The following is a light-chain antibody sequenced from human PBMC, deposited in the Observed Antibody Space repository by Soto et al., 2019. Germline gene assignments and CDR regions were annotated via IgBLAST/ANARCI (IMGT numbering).Light chain of an antibody. V-gene: IGLV2-14*01. Sequence: QSALTQPASVSGSPGQSITISCTGSSNDVGGDNYVSWYQQHPGKAPKLMIYGVSNRPSGVSNRFSGSKSGNTASLTISGLQAEDEADYYCSSYTNSDTPGVFGGGTKLTVL. CDR1: SNDVGGDNY. CDR3: SSYTNSDTPGV. J-gene: IGLJ2*01. CDR2: GVS.